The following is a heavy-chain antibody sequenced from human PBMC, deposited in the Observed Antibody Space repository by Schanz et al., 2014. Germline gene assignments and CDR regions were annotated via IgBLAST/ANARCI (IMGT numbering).Heavy chain of an antibody. CDR3: ARARYTGYDCSGY. D-gene: IGHD5-12*01. Sequence: QVQLVQSGPAVKKPGASMKVSCLASGYSFTEYFLHWVRQAPGQGLEWMGWINPNGGETNYEQKFKGRFTFTSDNSISTAYMELSGLTSDDTATYFCARARYTGYDCSGYWGQGTLLIVSS. J-gene: IGHJ4*02. V-gene: IGHV1-2*02. CDR2: INPNGGET. CDR1: GYSFTEYF.